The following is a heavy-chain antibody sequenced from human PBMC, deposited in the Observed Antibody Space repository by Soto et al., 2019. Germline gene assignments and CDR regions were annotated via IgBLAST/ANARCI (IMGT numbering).Heavy chain of an antibody. CDR1: GFTFSTYW. Sequence: GGSLRLSCAASGFTFSTYWMDWVRQTPGKGLEWVANINQDGSEKNYVGSVKGRFTISRDNAKNSLFLQMSSLTAEDSALYYCSRSLNAWGQGTLVTVSS. J-gene: IGHJ5*02. CDR3: SRSLNA. V-gene: IGHV3-7*01. D-gene: IGHD2-8*01. CDR2: INQDGSEK.